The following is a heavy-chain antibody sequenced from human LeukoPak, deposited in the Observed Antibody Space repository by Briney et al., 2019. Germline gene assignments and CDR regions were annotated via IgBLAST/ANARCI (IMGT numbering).Heavy chain of an antibody. CDR2: IYSTGRS. CDR1: GGSISGYV. Sequence: SETLSLTCTVSGGSISGYVWAWIRRPAGKGLEWIGRIYSTGRSDYNPSLKSRITMSVDTSKNQYSLKLSSVTAADTAVYYCARDGPRSGYDLGHFDNLGQGTLVTASS. CDR3: ARDGPRSGYDLGHFDN. J-gene: IGHJ4*02. D-gene: IGHD5-12*01. V-gene: IGHV4-4*07.